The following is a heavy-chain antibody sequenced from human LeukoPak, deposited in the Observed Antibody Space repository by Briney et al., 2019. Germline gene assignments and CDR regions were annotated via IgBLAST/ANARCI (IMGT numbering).Heavy chain of an antibody. CDR1: GFTLSPYW. V-gene: IGHV3-74*01. Sequence: GGSLRLSCAASGFTLSPYWMHWVRQAPGQGLVWVSRINSDGSSTTYADSVKGRFTISRDNTKNTLYLQMNILRAEDTAVYYCARARCSRTSCNTESDYWGQGTLVTVSS. D-gene: IGHD2-2*01. J-gene: IGHJ4*02. CDR3: ARARCSRTSCNTESDY. CDR2: INSDGSST.